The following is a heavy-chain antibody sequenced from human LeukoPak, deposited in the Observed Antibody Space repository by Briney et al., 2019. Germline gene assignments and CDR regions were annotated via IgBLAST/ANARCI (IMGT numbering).Heavy chain of an antibody. CDR2: IYYSETI. CDR3: VRVGGASSVLSAFDI. CDR1: GGSINSYY. J-gene: IGHJ3*02. Sequence: PSETLSLTCTVSGGSINSYYWSWIRQPPGKGLEWIGYIYYSETINYNPSLKSRVTISLGTSKNQVSLKLTSVTAADTAVYYCVRVGGASSVLSAFDIWGQGAMVTVSS. D-gene: IGHD6-6*01. V-gene: IGHV4-59*01.